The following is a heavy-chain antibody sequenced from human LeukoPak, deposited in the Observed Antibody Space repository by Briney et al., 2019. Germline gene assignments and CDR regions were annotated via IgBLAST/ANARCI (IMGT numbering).Heavy chain of an antibody. CDR3: ARGASGWSSAYYYYYMDV. D-gene: IGHD6-19*01. V-gene: IGHV4-34*01. CDR1: GGSFSRYY. J-gene: IGHJ6*03. CDR2: VNHSGST. Sequence: SETLSLTCAVYGGSFSRYYWSWIRQPPGKGLEWIGGVNHSGSTKYNPSLKSRVTISVDTSKNQFSLILSSVTAADTAVYYCARGASGWSSAYYYYYMDVWDKGTTATVSS.